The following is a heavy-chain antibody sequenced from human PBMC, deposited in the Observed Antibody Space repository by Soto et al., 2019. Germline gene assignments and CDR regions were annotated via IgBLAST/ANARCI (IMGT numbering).Heavy chain of an antibody. CDR3: VSDYLLTRFEP. CDR1: NGSISTYY. CDR2: VYYSGST. V-gene: IGHV4-59*01. Sequence: PSETLSLTCSVSNGSISTYYWTWVRQPPGKGLEWIGYVYYSGSTNYNPSLKIRVAMSVDTSKNQFSLELKSVTAADTATNYGVSDYLLTRFEPWGQGPPGSFSS. D-gene: IGHD3-9*01. J-gene: IGHJ5*02.